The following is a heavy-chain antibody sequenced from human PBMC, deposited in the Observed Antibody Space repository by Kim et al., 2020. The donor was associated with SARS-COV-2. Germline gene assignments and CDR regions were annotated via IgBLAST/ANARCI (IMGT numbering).Heavy chain of an antibody. Sequence: GESLKISCKGSGYSFTTYWINWVRQMPGEGLEWLGRIDPTDSYTTYSPSFQDHITISADKSISTAYLQWSSLRASDTATYYCARDEGNRFWYAMDVWGQGTTVTVSS. V-gene: IGHV5-10-1*01. J-gene: IGHJ6*02. D-gene: IGHD3-3*01. CDR3: ARDEGNRFWYAMDV. CDR2: IDPTDSYT. CDR1: GYSFTTYW.